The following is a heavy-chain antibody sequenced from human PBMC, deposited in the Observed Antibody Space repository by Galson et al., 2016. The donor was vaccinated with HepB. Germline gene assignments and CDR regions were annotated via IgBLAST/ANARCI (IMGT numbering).Heavy chain of an antibody. D-gene: IGHD1-26*01. CDR1: GITFSNYW. V-gene: IGHV3-7*01. CDR3: EREAWSSSPI. Sequence: SLRLSCAASGITFSNYWMSWIRQAPGKGLEWVAKIKPDESVKYYVDSVKGRFTISRDNAKNLVYLQMNSLRAEDTAVYYCEREAWSSSPIWGQGTMVTVSS. CDR2: IKPDESVK. J-gene: IGHJ3*02.